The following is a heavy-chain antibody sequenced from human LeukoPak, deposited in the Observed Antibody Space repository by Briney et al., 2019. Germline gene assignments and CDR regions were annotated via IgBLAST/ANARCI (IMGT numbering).Heavy chain of an antibody. V-gene: IGHV4-39*07. J-gene: IGHJ4*02. D-gene: IGHD3-10*01. CDR3: ARAVPMVRGVPFDY. Sequence: SETLSLTCTVSGGSISSSSYYWGWIRQPPGKGLEWIGSIYTSGSTNYNPSLKSRVTMSVDTSKNQFSLKLSSVTAADTAVYYCARAVPMVRGVPFDYWGQGTLVTVSS. CDR2: IYTSGST. CDR1: GGSISSSSYY.